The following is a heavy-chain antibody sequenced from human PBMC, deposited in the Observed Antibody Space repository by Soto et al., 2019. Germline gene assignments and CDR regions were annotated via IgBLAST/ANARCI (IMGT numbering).Heavy chain of an antibody. CDR1: GGSISSSSYY. J-gene: IGHJ4*02. D-gene: IGHD3-3*01. V-gene: IGHV4-39*01. Sequence: SETLSLTCTVSGGSISSSSYYWGWIRQPPGKVLEWIGSIYYSGSTYYNPSLKSRVTIXVXXSXNXFXLXXXSVTXADTALYYCARMDFWSGYYDYWGQGTLVTVSS. CDR3: ARMDFWSGYYDY. CDR2: IYYSGST.